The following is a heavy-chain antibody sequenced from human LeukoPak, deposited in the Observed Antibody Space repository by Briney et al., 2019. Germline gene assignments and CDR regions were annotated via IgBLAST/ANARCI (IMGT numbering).Heavy chain of an antibody. CDR2: INPNDGDT. J-gene: IGHJ4*02. D-gene: IGHD2-2*01. CDR1: RYTFTDYY. V-gene: IGHV1-2*02. CDR3: ARANFLYCSSSTCLFDY. Sequence: ASVKVSCKASRYTFTDYYTHWVRQAPGQGFEWMGWINPNDGDTNYAQKFQGRVTMTRDTSISTAHMEVSRLRSDDTAVYYCARANFLYCSSSTCLFDYWGQGTLVTVSS.